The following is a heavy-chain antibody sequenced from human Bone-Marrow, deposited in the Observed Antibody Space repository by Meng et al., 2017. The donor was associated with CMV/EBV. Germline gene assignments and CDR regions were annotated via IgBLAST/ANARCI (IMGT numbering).Heavy chain of an antibody. J-gene: IGHJ5*02. CDR2: INDRRST. Sequence: PVEPISFSVYYWAWSRHPPGKGLEWIGKINDRRSTNYDPSLKSRVTMSIDTAKAHFSLKLTSVTAADTAVYYCARVLGTVTTNWFDPWGQGTLVTVSS. D-gene: IGHD4-17*01. CDR1: PISFSVYY. CDR3: ARVLGTVTTNWFDP. V-gene: IGHV4-34*01.